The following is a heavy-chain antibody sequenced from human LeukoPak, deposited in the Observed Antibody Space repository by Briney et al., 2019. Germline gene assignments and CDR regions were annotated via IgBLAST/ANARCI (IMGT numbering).Heavy chain of an antibody. D-gene: IGHD3-22*01. J-gene: IGHJ4*02. V-gene: IGHV3-30*02. CDR2: IRYDGSNK. Sequence: GGSLRLSCAASGFTFSSYGMHWVRQAPGKGLEWVAFIRYDGSNKYYADSVKGRLTISRDNSKNTLYLQMNSLRAEDTAVYYCAKALYYCNSSGYYFFDYWGQGTLVTVSS. CDR1: GFTFSSYG. CDR3: AKALYYCNSSGYYFFDY.